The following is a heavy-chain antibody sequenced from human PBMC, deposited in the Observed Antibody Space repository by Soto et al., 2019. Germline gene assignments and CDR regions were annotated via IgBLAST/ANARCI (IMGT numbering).Heavy chain of an antibody. CDR1: GFTFSSYA. V-gene: IGHV3-23*01. CDR2: ISGSGGST. CDR3: AKGPQGAIFGVVYGGMDV. J-gene: IGHJ6*02. Sequence: GGSLRLSCAASGFTFSSYAMSWVRQAPGKGLEWVSAISGSGGSTYYADSVKGRFTISRDNSKNTLYLQMNSLRAEDTAVYYCAKGPQGAIFGVVYGGMDVWGQGTTVTVSS. D-gene: IGHD3-3*01.